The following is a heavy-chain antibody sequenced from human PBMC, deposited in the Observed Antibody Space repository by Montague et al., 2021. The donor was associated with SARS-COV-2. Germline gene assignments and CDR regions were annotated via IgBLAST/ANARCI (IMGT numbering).Heavy chain of an antibody. CDR2: XYWDDDK. D-gene: IGHD2-2*01. CDR3: AHRRGLPDAPRWFDH. J-gene: IGHJ5*02. Sequence: PALVKPTQTLTLTCTFSGFSFSTSGDGVGWIRQPPGKALEWLALXYWDDDKRYSPSLKSRLTITKDTSKNQVVLTMTNMDPVDTATYYCAHRRGLPDAPRWFDHWGQGTLVTVSS. CDR1: GFSFSTSGDG. V-gene: IGHV2-5*02.